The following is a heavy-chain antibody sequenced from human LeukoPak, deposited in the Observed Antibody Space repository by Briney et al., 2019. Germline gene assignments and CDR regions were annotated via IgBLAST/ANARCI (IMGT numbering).Heavy chain of an antibody. CDR2: INPNSGGT. J-gene: IGHJ4*02. V-gene: IGHV1-2*06. CDR1: GYAFTGYY. CDR3: ARSLAVAGTGAGY. Sequence: ASVKVSCKASGYAFTGYYMHWVRQAPGQGLEWMGRINPNSGGTNYAQKFQGRVTMTRDTSISTAYMELSRLGSDDTAVYYCARSLAVAGTGAGYWGQGTLVTVSS. D-gene: IGHD6-19*01.